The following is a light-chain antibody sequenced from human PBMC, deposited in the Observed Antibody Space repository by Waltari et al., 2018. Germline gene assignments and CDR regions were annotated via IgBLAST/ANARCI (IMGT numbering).Light chain of an antibody. V-gene: IGKV1D-8*03. CDR2: GAS. CDR1: QGISTY. J-gene: IGKJ4*01. CDR3: QQANTFPLT. Sequence: VIWMTQSPSLLSASTGDRVTITCRMSQGISTYLAWYQQKPGRAPDLLIYGASILHSGVPSRFSGSGSGTDFTLTISSLQPEDFATYYCQQANTFPLTFGGGTKVEIK.